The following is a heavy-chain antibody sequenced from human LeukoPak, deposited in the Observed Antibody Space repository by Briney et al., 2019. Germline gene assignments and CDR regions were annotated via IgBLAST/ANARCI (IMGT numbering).Heavy chain of an antibody. D-gene: IGHD5-12*01. V-gene: IGHV4-59*01. CDR3: AMIYSGYDYAWFDP. J-gene: IGHJ5*02. CDR2: VYYSGST. CDR1: GGSISSYY. Sequence: SETLSLTCTVSGGSISSYYWSWIRQPPGKGLEWIGYVYYSGSTNYNPSLKSRVTISVDTSKNQFSLKLSSVTAADTAVYYCAMIYSGYDYAWFDPWGQGTLVTVSS.